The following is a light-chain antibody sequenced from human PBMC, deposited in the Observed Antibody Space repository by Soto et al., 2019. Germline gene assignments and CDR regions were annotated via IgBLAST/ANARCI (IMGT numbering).Light chain of an antibody. Sequence: EIVLTQSPGTLSLSPGERATLSCRASQSVSSNYLAWYQQKPGQAPRLLIYGASSRATGIPDRFSGSGSGTDFTLTISGLEPEDCEVYYCQQYGNSPWTFGQGTKVEIK. CDR1: QSVSSNY. CDR2: GAS. CDR3: QQYGNSPWT. V-gene: IGKV3-20*01. J-gene: IGKJ1*01.